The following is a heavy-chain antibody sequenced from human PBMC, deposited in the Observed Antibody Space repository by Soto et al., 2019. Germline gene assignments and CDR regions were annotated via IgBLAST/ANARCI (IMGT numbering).Heavy chain of an antibody. CDR3: ARPKGSYSSGYYYFDY. CDR2: IIPLFGTA. Sequence: QVQLVQSGAEVKQPGSSVKVSCKTSGGTFSTYAIYWVRQAPGQGLEWMGAIIPLFGTADYAKKVQGRVTITADESTSTAYMELSSLRSEDTAVYYCARPKGSYSSGYYYFDYWGQGTLVTVSS. CDR1: GGTFSTYA. D-gene: IGHD6-19*01. J-gene: IGHJ4*02. V-gene: IGHV1-69*01.